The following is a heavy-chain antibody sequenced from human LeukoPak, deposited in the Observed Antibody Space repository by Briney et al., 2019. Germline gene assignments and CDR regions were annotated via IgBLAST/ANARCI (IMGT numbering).Heavy chain of an antibody. J-gene: IGHJ4*02. Sequence: GGSLRLSCAASGFTFSSYWVHWVRQAPVKELEWVARINSDGSTINHADSVRGRFTISRDNAENTLYLQMSSLRAEDTAIYFCASAAYYRFDYWGQGTLVTVSS. CDR3: ASAAYYRFDY. CDR2: INSDGSTI. V-gene: IGHV3-74*01. CDR1: GFTFSSYW. D-gene: IGHD1-26*01.